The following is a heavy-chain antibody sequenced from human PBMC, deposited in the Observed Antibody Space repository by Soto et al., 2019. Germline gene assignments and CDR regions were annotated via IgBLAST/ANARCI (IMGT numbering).Heavy chain of an antibody. J-gene: IGHJ4*02. CDR3: ASRAPYPHYYFDY. CDR2: IYYSGST. D-gene: IGHD3-10*01. Sequence: SETLSLTCTVSGGSISSGGYYWSWIRQHPGKGLEWIGYIYYSGSTYYNPSLKSRVTISVDTSKNQFPLKLSSVTAAETAVYYCASRAPYPHYYFDYWGQGTLVTVSS. CDR1: GGSISSGGYY. V-gene: IGHV4-31*03.